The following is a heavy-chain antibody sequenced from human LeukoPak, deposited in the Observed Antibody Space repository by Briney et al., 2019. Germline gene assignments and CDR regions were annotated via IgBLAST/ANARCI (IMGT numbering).Heavy chain of an antibody. CDR1: GFTVSSNY. CDR2: IYSGGST. J-gene: IGHJ2*01. Sequence: PGGSLRLSCAASGFTVSSNYMSWVRQAPGKGLEWVSVIYSGGSTYYAGSVKGRFTISRDNSKNTLYLQMNSLRAEDTAVYYCARDGIGGDSSGYYYYRYFDLWGRGTLVTVSS. V-gene: IGHV3-53*01. CDR3: ARDGIGGDSSGYYYYRYFDL. D-gene: IGHD3-22*01.